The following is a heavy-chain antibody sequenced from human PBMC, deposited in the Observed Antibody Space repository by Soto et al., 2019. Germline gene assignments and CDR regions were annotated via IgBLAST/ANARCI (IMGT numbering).Heavy chain of an antibody. J-gene: IGHJ4*01. CDR2: IYYSGTT. CDR3: ARLSSGYRCNFAY. CDR1: GGSISSSSYY. V-gene: IGHV4-39*01. D-gene: IGHD3-22*01. Sequence: QLQLQESGPGLVKPSETLSLTCTVSGGSISSSSYYWGWIRQPPGKGLEWIGSIYYSGTTYYNPSLKSRVSISVDTSKNQFSLKMSSVTAADTAVYYCARLSSGYRCNFAYWGHGTLVIVSS.